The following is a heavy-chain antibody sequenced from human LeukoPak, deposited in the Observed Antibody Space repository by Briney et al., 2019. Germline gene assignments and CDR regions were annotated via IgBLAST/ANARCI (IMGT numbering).Heavy chain of an antibody. J-gene: IGHJ6*02. V-gene: IGHV1-2*04. Sequence: GASVKVSCKASGYTFTGYYMHWVRQAPGQGLEWMGWINPNSGGTNYAQKFQGWVTMTRDTSISTAYMELSRLRSDDTAVYYCARAPPQYCSSTSCPKYPSYYYYGMDVWGQGTTVTVSS. CDR1: GYTFTGYY. D-gene: IGHD2-2*01. CDR2: INPNSGGT. CDR3: ARAPPQYCSSTSCPKYPSYYYYGMDV.